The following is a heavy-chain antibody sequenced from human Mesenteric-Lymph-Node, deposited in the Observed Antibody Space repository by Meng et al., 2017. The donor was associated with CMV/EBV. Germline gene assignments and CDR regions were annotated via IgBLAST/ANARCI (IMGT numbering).Heavy chain of an antibody. J-gene: IGHJ6*02. CDR3: ARARIQRWLQGYYYYGLDV. V-gene: IGHV4-59*01. CDR1: GGSISSYY. Sequence: SETLSLTCTVSGGSISSYYWSWIRQPPGKGLEWIGYIYYSGSTTYSPSLQSRVTISIDTSKNQFSLMLTSVTAADTAVYYCARARIQRWLQGYYYYGLDVWGQGTTVTVSS. CDR2: IYYSGST. D-gene: IGHD5-24*01.